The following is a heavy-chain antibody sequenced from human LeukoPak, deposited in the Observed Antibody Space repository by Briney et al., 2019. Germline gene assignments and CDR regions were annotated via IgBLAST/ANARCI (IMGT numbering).Heavy chain of an antibody. Sequence: PGGSLRLSCAASGFTFSTYYMNWVRQAPGKGLEWVSFITGSSSYIYYKDSVKGRFTISRDNAKNSLFLQMNSLRDEDTAVYYCASGFSSSPYFDYWGQGTLVSVSS. J-gene: IGHJ4*02. D-gene: IGHD6-6*01. CDR2: ITGSSSYI. CDR1: GFTFSTYY. CDR3: ASGFSSSPYFDY. V-gene: IGHV3-21*01.